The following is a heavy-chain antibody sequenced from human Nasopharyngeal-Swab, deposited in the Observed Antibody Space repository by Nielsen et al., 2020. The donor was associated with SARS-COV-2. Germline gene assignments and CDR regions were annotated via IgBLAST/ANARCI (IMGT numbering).Heavy chain of an antibody. D-gene: IGHD4-23*01. Sequence: SVKVSCKASGYTFTYYGISWVRQAPGQGLEWMGGIIPIFGTANYAQKFQGRVTITADESTSTAYMELSSLRSEDTAVYYCARDQNGGNSVRSWYFDYWGQGTLVTVSS. CDR1: GYTFTYYG. CDR3: ARDQNGGNSVRSWYFDY. V-gene: IGHV1-69*13. J-gene: IGHJ4*02. CDR2: IIPIFGTA.